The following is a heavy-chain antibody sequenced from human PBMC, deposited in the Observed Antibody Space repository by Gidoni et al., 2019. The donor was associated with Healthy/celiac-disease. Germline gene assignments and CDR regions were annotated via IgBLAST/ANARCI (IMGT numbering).Heavy chain of an antibody. Sequence: SCAASGFTFDDYAMHWVRQAPGKGLEWVSLISGDGGSTYYADSVKGRFTISRDNSKNSLYLQMNSLRTEDTALYYCAKDLYYYDSSGYYYWDGMDVWGQGTTVTVSS. V-gene: IGHV3-43*02. CDR2: ISGDGGST. CDR3: AKDLYYYDSSGYYYWDGMDV. D-gene: IGHD3-22*01. CDR1: GFTFDDYA. J-gene: IGHJ6*02.